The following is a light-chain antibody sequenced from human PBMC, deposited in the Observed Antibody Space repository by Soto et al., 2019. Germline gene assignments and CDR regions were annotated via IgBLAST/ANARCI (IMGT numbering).Light chain of an antibody. CDR3: QQYNNWPPYT. J-gene: IGKJ2*01. CDR2: GAS. Sequence: EIVMTQSTATLSVSPGERATISCRASQSVSSNLAWYQQKPGQAPRLLIYGASTRATGIPARFSGSRSGTEFTLTINSLQSEDFAVYYCQQYNNWPPYTFGQGTKLEIK. CDR1: QSVSSN. V-gene: IGKV3-15*01.